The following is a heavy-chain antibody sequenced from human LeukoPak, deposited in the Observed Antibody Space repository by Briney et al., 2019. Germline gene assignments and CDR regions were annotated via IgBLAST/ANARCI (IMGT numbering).Heavy chain of an antibody. D-gene: IGHD3-22*01. J-gene: IGHJ4*02. V-gene: IGHV4-4*07. Sequence: AETLSLTCTVSGGSISSYYWSWIRQPAGKGLELIGRIYSSGSTNYNPSLKSRVTISVDKSKNQFSLKLSSVTAADTDVYYCARDSSAFDYWGQGTLVTVSS. CDR2: IYSSGST. CDR3: ARDSSAFDY. CDR1: GGSISSYY.